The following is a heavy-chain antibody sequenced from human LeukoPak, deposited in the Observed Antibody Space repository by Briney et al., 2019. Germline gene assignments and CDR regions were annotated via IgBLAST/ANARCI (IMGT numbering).Heavy chain of an antibody. Sequence: GGSLRLSCAASGFTFSSYWMHWVRQAPGKGLVWVSRINSDGSSTSYADSVKGRFTISRDNAKNSLYLQMNSLRAEDTAVYYCARDKTIFGVIDYWGQGTLVTVSS. CDR1: GFTFSSYW. J-gene: IGHJ4*02. CDR3: ARDKTIFGVIDY. V-gene: IGHV3-74*01. CDR2: INSDGSST. D-gene: IGHD3-3*01.